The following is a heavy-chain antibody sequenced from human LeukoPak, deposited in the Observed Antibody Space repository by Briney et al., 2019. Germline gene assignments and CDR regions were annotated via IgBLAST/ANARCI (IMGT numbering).Heavy chain of an antibody. D-gene: IGHD5-12*01. CDR1: GGSISSSSYY. V-gene: IGHV4-39*07. J-gene: IGHJ5*02. CDR2: IYYSGST. Sequence: PSETLSLTCTVSGGSISSSSYYWGWIRQPPGKGLEWIGSIYYSGSTYYNPSLKSRVPISVDTSKKQFSPKLSPVTAADTAGYYCARDHNSGGPLIATWGQGTLVTVSS. CDR3: ARDHNSGGPLIAT.